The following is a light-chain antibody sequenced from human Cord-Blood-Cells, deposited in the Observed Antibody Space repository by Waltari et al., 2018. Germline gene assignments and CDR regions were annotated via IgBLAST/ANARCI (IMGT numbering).Light chain of an antibody. Sequence: QSVLTQPPSASGTPGQRVTISCSGSSSNIGSNYVYWYQQLPGTAPKLLIYRNKQRPSGVPDRFSGSKSGTSASLAISGLRSEDEADYYCAAWDDSLSGPVFGGGTKLIVL. J-gene: IGLJ3*02. V-gene: IGLV1-47*01. CDR2: RNK. CDR1: SSNIGSNY. CDR3: AAWDDSLSGPV.